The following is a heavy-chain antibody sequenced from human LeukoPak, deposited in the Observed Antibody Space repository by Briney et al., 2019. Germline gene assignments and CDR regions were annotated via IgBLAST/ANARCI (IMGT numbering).Heavy chain of an antibody. CDR2: IYTTGST. Sequence: PSETLSLTCTVSGGSISSGSYYWSWIRQPAGKGLEWIGRIYTTGSTNYNPSLKSRVTISVDTSKNLFSLKPSSVTAADTAVYYCATAGRAATDPFDYWGQGTLVTVSS. D-gene: IGHD6-13*01. V-gene: IGHV4-61*02. CDR3: ATAGRAATDPFDY. J-gene: IGHJ4*02. CDR1: GGSISSGSYY.